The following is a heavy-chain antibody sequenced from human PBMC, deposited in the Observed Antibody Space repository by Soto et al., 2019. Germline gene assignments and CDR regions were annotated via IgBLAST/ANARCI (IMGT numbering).Heavy chain of an antibody. Sequence: SETLSLTCTVSGGSISSGDYYWSWSRQPAGKGLEWIGYIYYSGSTYYNPSLKSRVTISVDTSKNQFSLKLSSVTAADTAVYYCARVVKVAHGWFDPWGQGTLVTVSS. D-gene: IGHD3-16*02. J-gene: IGHJ5*02. V-gene: IGHV4-30-4*01. CDR3: ARVVKVAHGWFDP. CDR1: GGSISSGDYY. CDR2: IYYSGST.